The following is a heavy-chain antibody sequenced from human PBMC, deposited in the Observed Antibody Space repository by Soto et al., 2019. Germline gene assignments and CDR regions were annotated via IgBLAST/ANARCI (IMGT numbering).Heavy chain of an antibody. J-gene: IGHJ5*02. D-gene: IGHD4-17*01. CDR1: GFTFSSYG. Sequence: QVQLVESGGGVVQPGRSLRLSCAASGFTFSSYGMHWVRQAPGKGLEWVAVIWYDGSNKYYADSVKGRFTISRDNSKNTLYLQMNSLRAEDTAAYYCARVSTTVWAFDPWGQGTLVTVSS. V-gene: IGHV3-33*01. CDR3: ARVSTTVWAFDP. CDR2: IWYDGSNK.